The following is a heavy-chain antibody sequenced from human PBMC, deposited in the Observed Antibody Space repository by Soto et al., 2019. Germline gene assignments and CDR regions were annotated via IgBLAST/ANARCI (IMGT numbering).Heavy chain of an antibody. Sequence: PSETLSLTCAVYGGSFSGYYWSWIRQPPGKGLEWIGEINHSGSTNYSPSLKSQVTISVDTSKNQFSLKLSSVTAADTAVYYCAVLLLWFGEPIDVWGQGTTVTVSS. CDR3: AVLLLWFGEPIDV. J-gene: IGHJ6*02. CDR1: GGSFSGYY. CDR2: INHSGST. D-gene: IGHD3-10*01. V-gene: IGHV4-34*01.